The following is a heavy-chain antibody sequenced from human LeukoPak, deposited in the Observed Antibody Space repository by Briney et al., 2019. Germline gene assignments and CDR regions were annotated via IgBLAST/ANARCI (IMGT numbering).Heavy chain of an antibody. J-gene: IGHJ6*04. CDR3: ARAPHVYDSLGV. D-gene: IGHD5/OR15-5a*01. V-gene: IGHV1-2*02. Sequence: GASVKVSCKASGYTFTGYYMHWVRQAPGQGLEWMGWINPNSGGTNYAQKFQGRVTMTRDTSISTAYVELSRLRSEDTAVYYCARAPHVYDSLGVWGKGTTVTVSS. CDR2: INPNSGGT. CDR1: GYTFTGYY.